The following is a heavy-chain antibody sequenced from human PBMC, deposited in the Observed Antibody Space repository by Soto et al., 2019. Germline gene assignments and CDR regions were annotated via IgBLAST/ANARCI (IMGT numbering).Heavy chain of an antibody. CDR3: ARSPVGDAFNV. CDR2: ISSGSDYI. V-gene: IGHV3-21*01. Sequence: EVKLVESGGGLVKPGGSLRLSCAASGFTFSSYSMNWVRQAPGKGLEWVSSISSGSDYIFYADSVKGRFTISRDNAKNSLFLQMNSLTAEDTAVYYCARSPVGDAFNVWGQGTVVTVSS. CDR1: GFTFSSYS. J-gene: IGHJ3*01.